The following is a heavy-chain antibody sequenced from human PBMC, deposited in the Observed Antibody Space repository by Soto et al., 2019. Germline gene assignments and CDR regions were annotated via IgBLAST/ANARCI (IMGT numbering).Heavy chain of an antibody. V-gene: IGHV3-21*01. J-gene: IGHJ4*02. D-gene: IGHD6-6*01. CDR2: ISSSSSYI. CDR1: GFTFSSYS. CDR3: ARDLKSIAARAY. Sequence: EVQLVESGGGRVKPGGSLRLSCAASGFTFSSYSMNWVRQAPGKGLEWVSSISSSSSYIYYADSVKGRFTISRDNAKNSPYLQMNSLRAEDTAVYYCARDLKSIAARAYWGQGTLVTVSS.